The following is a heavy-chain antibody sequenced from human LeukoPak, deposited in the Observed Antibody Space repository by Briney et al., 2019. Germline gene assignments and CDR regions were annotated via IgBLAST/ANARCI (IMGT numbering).Heavy chain of an antibody. Sequence: GGSLRLSCTASGFTFSSYTMSSVRQAPGKGLKWVSTISTGGGNTYYADSVQGRFTVSRDDSKNTLYLQMNSLRAEDTAVYYCAKDGGLWISAHWGDSWGRGPLVTVSS. J-gene: IGHJ4*02. D-gene: IGHD2-2*03. CDR2: ISTGGGNT. CDR3: AKDGGLWISAHWGDS. V-gene: IGHV3-23*01. CDR1: GFTFSSYT.